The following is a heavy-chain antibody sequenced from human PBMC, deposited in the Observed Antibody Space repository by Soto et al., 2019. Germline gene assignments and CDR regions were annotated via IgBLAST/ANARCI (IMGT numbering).Heavy chain of an antibody. CDR3: ARDHRSLGDYYGIDV. Sequence: KASETLSLTCSVSGDSIISSGFYWSWIRQHPGKALEWIGYIHYTGSTSYNPSLKSRLAISLDASKNQFSLSLSSVTSADTAVYYCARDHRSLGDYYGIDVWGQGTTVTVSS. CDR1: GDSIISSGFY. V-gene: IGHV4-31*03. CDR2: IHYTGST. J-gene: IGHJ6*02. D-gene: IGHD3-10*01.